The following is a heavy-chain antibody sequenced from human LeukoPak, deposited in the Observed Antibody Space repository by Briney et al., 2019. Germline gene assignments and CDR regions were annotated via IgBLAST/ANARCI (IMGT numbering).Heavy chain of an antibody. CDR1: GYTLTELS. V-gene: IGHV1-24*01. J-gene: IGHJ5*02. CDR2: FDPEDGKA. D-gene: IGHD2-15*01. CDR3: ASAGYCSGGFCFNYLDP. Sequence: ASVKVSCKVSGYTLTELSMHWVRQAPGKGLEWMGGFDPEDGKALYAQKFQGRVIMTEDTSTDTAYMELSSLRSEDTAVYYCASAGYCSGGFCFNYLDPWGQGTLVAVSS.